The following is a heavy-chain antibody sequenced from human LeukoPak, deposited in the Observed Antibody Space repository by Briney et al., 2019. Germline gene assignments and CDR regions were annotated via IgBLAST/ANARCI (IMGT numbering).Heavy chain of an antibody. CDR2: IYPGDSDT. D-gene: IGHD6-6*01. CDR3: ARLVAARAPNDY. Sequence: GESLKISCKGSGYSFTNYLIGCVRQMPGKVLELMWIIYPGDSDTRYSPSFQGQVTISADKSISTAYLQWSSLKASDTAMYYCARLVAARAPNDYWGQGTLVTVSS. J-gene: IGHJ4*02. CDR1: GYSFTNYL. V-gene: IGHV5-51*01.